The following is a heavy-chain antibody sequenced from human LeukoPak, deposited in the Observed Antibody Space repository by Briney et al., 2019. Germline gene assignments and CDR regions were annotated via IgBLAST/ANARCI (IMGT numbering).Heavy chain of an antibody. CDR1: GYTLTSYY. CDR2: INPSGGSS. CDR3: ARDRWLQRDWFDP. D-gene: IGHD5-24*01. Sequence: ASVKVSCKASGYTLTSYYMHWARQAPGQGLEWMGIINPSGGSSSYAQKFQGRVTMTRDTSISTAYMELSRLRSDDTAVYYCARDRWLQRDWFDPWGQGTLVTVSS. J-gene: IGHJ5*02. V-gene: IGHV1-46*01.